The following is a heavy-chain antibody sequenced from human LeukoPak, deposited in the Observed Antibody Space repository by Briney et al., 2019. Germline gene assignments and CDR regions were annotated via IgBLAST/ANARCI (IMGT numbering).Heavy chain of an antibody. CDR2: VSYRGDT. CDR1: GGPISSYY. CDR3: ARPYSSNWYDAFHI. V-gene: IGHV4-59*01. D-gene: IGHD6-13*01. J-gene: IGHJ3*02. Sequence: SETLSLTCTVFGGPISSYYWSWIRQPPGKGLEWIGYVSYRGDTNYNPSLTSRVTISVDTPKNQFSLKLTSVTAADTAVYYCARPYSSNWYDAFHIWGQGTMVSVSS.